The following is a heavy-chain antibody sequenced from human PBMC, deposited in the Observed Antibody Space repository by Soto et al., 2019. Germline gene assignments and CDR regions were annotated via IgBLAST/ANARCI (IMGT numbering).Heavy chain of an antibody. J-gene: IGHJ6*03. Sequence: SETLSLTCAVYDGSFSGYYWSLIRQPPVKWLEWIGEIYHSGGTNYNPSLKSRVTISVDTSKNQFSLKLGSVTAADTAVYYCARVMGYCSSASCYRTYYYMDVWGKGTTVTVSS. CDR2: IYHSGGT. D-gene: IGHD2-2*01. CDR3: ARVMGYCSSASCYRTYYYMDV. V-gene: IGHV4-34*01. CDR1: DGSFSGYY.